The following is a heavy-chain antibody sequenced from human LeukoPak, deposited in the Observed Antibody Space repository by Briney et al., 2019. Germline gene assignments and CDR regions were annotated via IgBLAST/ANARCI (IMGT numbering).Heavy chain of an antibody. J-gene: IGHJ4*02. Sequence: PSETLSLTCTVSGDSISRYYWSWIRQPAGKGLEWIGRIYNGGIITYNPSLKSRVTMSIDTSNNQFSLKLSSVTAADTAVYYCARGERRYTMPPRYWGQGTLVTVSS. CDR2: IYNGGII. V-gene: IGHV4-4*07. CDR1: GDSISRYY. CDR3: ARGERRYTMPPRY. D-gene: IGHD2-2*01.